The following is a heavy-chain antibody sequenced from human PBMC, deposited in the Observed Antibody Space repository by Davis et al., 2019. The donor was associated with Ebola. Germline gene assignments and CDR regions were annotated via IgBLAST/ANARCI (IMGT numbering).Heavy chain of an antibody. V-gene: IGHV3-53*01. CDR3: AKARSSWTPFDY. D-gene: IGHD6-13*01. Sequence: GGSLRLSCAVSGFTVSSNYMSWVRQAPGKGLEWVSVIYGGGSTYYADSVKGRFTISRDNSKNTLYLQMNSLRVDDTAVYYCAKARSSWTPFDYWGQGTLVTVSS. J-gene: IGHJ4*02. CDR1: GFTVSSNY. CDR2: IYGGGST.